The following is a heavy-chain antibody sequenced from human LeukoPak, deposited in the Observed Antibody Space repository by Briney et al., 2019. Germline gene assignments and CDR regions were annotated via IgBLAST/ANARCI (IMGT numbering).Heavy chain of an antibody. CDR3: ARARRVVPAAIPGNWFDP. CDR1: GYTFTGYC. CDR2: INPNSGGT. J-gene: IGHJ5*02. Sequence: GASVKVSCKASGYTFTGYCMHWVRQAPGQGLEWMGWINPNSGGTNYAQKFQGRVTMTRDTSISTAYMELSRLRSDDTAVYYCARARRVVPAAIPGNWFDPWGQGTLVTVSS. V-gene: IGHV1-2*02. D-gene: IGHD2-2*02.